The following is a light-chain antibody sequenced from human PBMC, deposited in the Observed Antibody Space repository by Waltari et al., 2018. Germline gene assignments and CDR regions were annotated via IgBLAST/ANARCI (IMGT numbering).Light chain of an antibody. V-gene: IGKV3-20*01. J-gene: IGKJ1*01. CDR1: QSISRY. CDR3: QNHERLPAT. CDR2: EAS. Sequence: IVLTQSPGTLSLSPAERATLSCRASQSISRYLVWYQQKPGQPPRLLIYEASRRAPGIPDRFSGSGSGTDFSLTISRLEPEDFGVYYCQNHERLPATFGQGTRVEI.